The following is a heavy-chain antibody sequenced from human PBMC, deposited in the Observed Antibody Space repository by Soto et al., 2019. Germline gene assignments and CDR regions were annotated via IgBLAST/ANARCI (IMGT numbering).Heavy chain of an antibody. J-gene: IGHJ4*02. V-gene: IGHV1-18*01. CDR3: ARDTVVVTATFDS. CDR1: GFTFINYY. D-gene: IGHD2-21*02. Sequence: GASVKVSCKASGFTFINYYMHWVRQAPGQGLEWMGWISSYNGNTKYAENLQGRVTMTTDTSTSTAYMELRSLRSDDTAVYYCARDTVVVTATFDSWGQGTPVTVPQ. CDR2: ISSYNGNT.